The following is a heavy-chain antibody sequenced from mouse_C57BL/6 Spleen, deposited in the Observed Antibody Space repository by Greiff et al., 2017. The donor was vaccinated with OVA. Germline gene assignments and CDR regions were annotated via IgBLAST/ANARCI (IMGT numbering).Heavy chain of an antibody. Sequence: QVQLQQPGAELVKPGASVKMSCKASGYTFTSYWITWVKQRPGQGLEWIGDIYPGSGSTNYNEKFKSKATLTVDTSSSTAYMQLSSLTSEYSAVYHCARPFAVVADYFDYWGQSNTLTGSS. D-gene: IGHD1-1*01. CDR1: GYTFTSYW. V-gene: IGHV1-55*01. CDR3: ARPFAVVADYFDY. CDR2: IYPGSGST. J-gene: IGHJ2*01.